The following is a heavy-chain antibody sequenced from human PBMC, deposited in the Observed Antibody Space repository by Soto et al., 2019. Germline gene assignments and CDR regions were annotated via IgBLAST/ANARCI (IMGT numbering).Heavy chain of an antibody. D-gene: IGHD3-22*01. J-gene: IGHJ3*02. CDR3: ARDHEXYYDSSGYWGPSDAFDI. CDR2: IIPIFGTA. V-gene: IGHV1-69*06. Sequence: GASVKVSCKASGGTFSSYAISWVRQAPGQGLEWMGGIIPIFGTANYAQKFQGRVTITADKSTSTAHMELSSLRSEDTAVYYCARDHEXYYDSSGYWGPSDAFDIWGQGTMVTVSS. CDR1: GGTFSSYA.